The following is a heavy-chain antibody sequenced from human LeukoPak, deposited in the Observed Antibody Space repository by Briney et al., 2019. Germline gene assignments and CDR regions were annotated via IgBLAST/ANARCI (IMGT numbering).Heavy chain of an antibody. V-gene: IGHV1-18*04. J-gene: IGHJ4*02. CDR2: ISAYNGNT. D-gene: IGHD5-12*01. CDR3: ARAEVDNNDY. Sequence: ASVKVSCKATGYTFTAYYMHWGRQAPGQGLEWMGWISAYNGNTNYAQKLQGRVTMTTDTSTSTAYMELRSLRSDDTAVYYCARAEVDNNDYWGQGTLVTVSS. CDR1: GYTFTAYY.